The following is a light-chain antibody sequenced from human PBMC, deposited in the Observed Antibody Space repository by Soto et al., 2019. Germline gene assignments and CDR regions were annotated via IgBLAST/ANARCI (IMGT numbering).Light chain of an antibody. Sequence: DIVMTQSPDSLAVSLGERATINCKSSQSVLYSSTNKNYLGWYQQKVGQPPKLLIYWASTRESGVPDRFSGSGSGTDFTLTISSLQAEDVAVYYCQQYYSKPLTFDGGTKVEIK. CDR2: WAS. J-gene: IGKJ4*01. CDR3: QQYYSKPLT. V-gene: IGKV4-1*01. CDR1: QSVLYSSTNKNY.